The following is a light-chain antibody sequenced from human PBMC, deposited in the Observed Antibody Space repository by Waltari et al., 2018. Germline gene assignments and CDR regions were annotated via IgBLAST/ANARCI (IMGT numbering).Light chain of an antibody. J-gene: IGKJ2*01. CDR1: ARIFYSPENKSY. Sequence: DNVLRQSPESLAVCLGERDTINCKGSARIFYSPENKSYLDRYKQKPGQHPKLLLSRASTRKSGFPDRFSGSGSGTDFTLTISSLQAAYVAVYFCQQYYSTPYTFGRGTRLEI. CDR3: QQYYSTPYT. CDR2: RAS. V-gene: IGKV4-1*01.